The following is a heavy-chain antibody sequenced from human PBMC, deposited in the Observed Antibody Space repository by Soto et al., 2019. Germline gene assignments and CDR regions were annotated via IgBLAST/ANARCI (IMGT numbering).Heavy chain of an antibody. V-gene: IGHV4-30-2*01. CDR3: ARDTHDYGDYKGRYGMDV. J-gene: IGHJ6*02. CDR2: IYHSGST. D-gene: IGHD4-17*01. Sequence: QLQLQESGSGLVKPSQTLSLTCAVSGGSISSGGYSWSWIRQPPGKGLEWIGYIYHSGSTYYNPSLKSRVTISVDRSKNQFSLKLSSVTAADTAVYYCARDTHDYGDYKGRYGMDVWGQGTTVTVSS. CDR1: GGSISSGGYS.